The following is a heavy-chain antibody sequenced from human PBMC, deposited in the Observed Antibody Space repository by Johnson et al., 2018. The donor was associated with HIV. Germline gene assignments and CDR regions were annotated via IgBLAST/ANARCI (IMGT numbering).Heavy chain of an antibody. CDR2: ISFDGSNK. D-gene: IGHD5-24*01. V-gene: IGHV3-30*18. Sequence: QVQLVESGGGLIQPGGSLRLSCSASGFTVRSNYMSWVRQAPGKGLEWVAVISFDGSNKYYADSVKGRFTISRDNSKNTLYLQMTSLRGEDTAVYYCAKDGRDDLRAFDIWGQGTMVTVSS. CDR1: GFTVRSNY. CDR3: AKDGRDDLRAFDI. J-gene: IGHJ3*02.